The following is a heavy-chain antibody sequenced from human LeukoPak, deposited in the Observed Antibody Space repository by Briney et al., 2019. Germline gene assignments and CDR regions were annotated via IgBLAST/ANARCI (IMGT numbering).Heavy chain of an antibody. J-gene: IGHJ6*03. CDR1: GFTFSSYW. CDR3: ARVSGWYNYYYYMDV. V-gene: IGHV3-7*01. CDR2: IKQDGSEK. Sequence: GGSLRLSCAASGFTFSSYWMSWVRQAPGKGLEWVANIKQDGSEKYYVDSVKGRFTISRDNAKNSLYLQMNSLRAEDTAVYYCARVSGWYNYYYYMDVWGKGTTVTVSS. D-gene: IGHD6-19*01.